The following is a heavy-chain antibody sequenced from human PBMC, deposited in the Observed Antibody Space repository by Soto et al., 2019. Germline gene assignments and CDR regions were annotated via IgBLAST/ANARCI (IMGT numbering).Heavy chain of an antibody. J-gene: IGHJ3*02. CDR2: IGSRTSDI. V-gene: IGHV3-21*01. Sequence: RLFCAASGFTLSRHTMNWVRQAPGKGLEWVSFIGSRTSDIYYADSVKGRFTISRDNAKNSLYLDLTRLRAEDTAVYFCVRDYYDTSGYPNTFDMWGQGTMVTVSS. CDR3: VRDYYDTSGYPNTFDM. CDR1: GFTLSRHT. D-gene: IGHD3-22*01.